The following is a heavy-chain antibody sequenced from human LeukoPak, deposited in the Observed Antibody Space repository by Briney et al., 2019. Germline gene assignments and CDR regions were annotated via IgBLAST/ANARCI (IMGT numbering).Heavy chain of an antibody. D-gene: IGHD3-3*01. CDR1: GGSISSYY. J-gene: IGHJ4*02. Sequence: PSETLSLTCTVSGGSISSYYWSWIRQPPGKGLEWIGYIYYSGSTNYNPSLKSRVTISVDTSKNQFSLKLSSVTAADTAVYYCARSPDYDFWSGYYALFDYWGQGTLVTVSS. V-gene: IGHV4-59*13. CDR3: ARSPDYDFWSGYYALFDY. CDR2: IYYSGST.